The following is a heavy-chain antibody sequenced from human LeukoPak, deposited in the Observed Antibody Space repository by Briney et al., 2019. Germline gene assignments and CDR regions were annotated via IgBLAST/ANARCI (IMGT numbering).Heavy chain of an antibody. J-gene: IGHJ4*02. V-gene: IGHV3-23*01. Sequence: QTGGSLRLSCAASGSTFSSYAMSWVRQAPGMGLEWVSAISASGGSTYYADSVKGRFTISRDSSKSTLYLQMNTLRAEDTAVYYCAKRIATAGPYFDYWGQGALVTVSS. D-gene: IGHD6-13*01. CDR2: ISASGGST. CDR3: AKRIATAGPYFDY. CDR1: GSTFSSYA.